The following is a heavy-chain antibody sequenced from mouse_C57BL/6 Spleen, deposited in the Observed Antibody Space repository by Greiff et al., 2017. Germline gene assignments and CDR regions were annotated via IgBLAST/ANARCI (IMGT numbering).Heavy chain of an antibody. D-gene: IGHD1-3*01. CDR1: GYAFSSYW. J-gene: IGHJ4*01. V-gene: IGHV1-80*01. CDR2: IYPGDGDT. CDR3: ARRTSYKAHYYAMDY. Sequence: VKLQESGAELVKPGASVKISCKASGYAFSSYWMNWVKQRPGKGLEWIGQIYPGDGDTNYNGKFKGKATLTADKSSSTAYMQLSSLTSEDSAVYFCARRTSYKAHYYAMDYWGQGTSVTVSS.